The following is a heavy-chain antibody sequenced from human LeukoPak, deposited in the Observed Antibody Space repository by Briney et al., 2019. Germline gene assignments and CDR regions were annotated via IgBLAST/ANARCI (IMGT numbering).Heavy chain of an antibody. J-gene: IGHJ4*02. CDR2: IKQDGSEK. CDR3: ARDTAGDDY. V-gene: IGHV3-7*01. CDR1: GFTFSIYW. D-gene: IGHD5-18*01. Sequence: TGGSLRLSCAASGFTFSIYWMSWVRQAPGKGLEWVANIKQDGSEKYYVDSVKGRFTISRDNAKNSLYLQMKSLRAEDTAVYYCARDTAGDDYWGQGTLVTVSS.